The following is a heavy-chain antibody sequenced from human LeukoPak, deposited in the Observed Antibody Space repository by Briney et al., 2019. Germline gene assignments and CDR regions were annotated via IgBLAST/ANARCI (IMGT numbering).Heavy chain of an antibody. J-gene: IGHJ4*02. CDR3: AKDSGSYFLPGAFDY. V-gene: IGHV3-23*01. D-gene: IGHD1-26*01. CDR2: ISGSGGST. CDR1: GFTLSSYA. Sequence: GGSLRLSCAASGFTLSSYAMSWVRQAPGKGLEWVSAISGSGGSTYYADSVKGRFTISRDNSKNTLYLQMNSLRAEDTAVYYCAKDSGSYFLPGAFDYWGQGTLVTVSS.